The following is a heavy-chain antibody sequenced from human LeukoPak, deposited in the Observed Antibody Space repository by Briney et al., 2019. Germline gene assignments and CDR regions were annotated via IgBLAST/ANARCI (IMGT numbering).Heavy chain of an antibody. D-gene: IGHD5-18*01. V-gene: IGHV1-69*04. CDR1: GGTFSSYA. CDR3: ANIDTAMAFDY. Sequence: SVKVSCKASGGTFSSYAISWVRQAPGQGLEWMGRIIPILGIANYAQKFQGRVTITADKSTSTAYMELRSLRSDDTAVYYCANIDTAMAFDYWGQGTLVTVSS. CDR2: IIPILGIA. J-gene: IGHJ4*02.